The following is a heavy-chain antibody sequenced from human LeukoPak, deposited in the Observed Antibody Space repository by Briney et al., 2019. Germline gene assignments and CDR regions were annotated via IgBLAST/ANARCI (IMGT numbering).Heavy chain of an antibody. V-gene: IGHV4-34*01. CDR2: INHSGST. CDR3: ARGPSDCGGDCYSLGV. D-gene: IGHD2-21*02. CDR1: GGSFSGYY. Sequence: SETLSLTCAVYGGSFSGYYRSWIRQPPGKGLEWIGEINHSGSTNYNPSLKSRVTISVDTSKNQFSLKLSSVTAADTAVYYCARGPSDCGGDCYSLGVWGQGTMVTVSS. J-gene: IGHJ3*01.